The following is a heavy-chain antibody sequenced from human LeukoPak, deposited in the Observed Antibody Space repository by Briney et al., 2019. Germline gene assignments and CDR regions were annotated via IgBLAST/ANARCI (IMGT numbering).Heavy chain of an antibody. J-gene: IGHJ4*02. CDR1: GGSISSGGYY. D-gene: IGHD1-26*01. Sequence: SETLSLTCTVSGGSISSGGYYWSWIRQPPGKGLEWIGYIYHSGSTYYNPSLKSRVTISVDRSKNQFSLKLSSVTAADTAVYYCARRVVVGATKGFGYWGQGTLVTVSS. CDR2: IYHSGST. V-gene: IGHV4-30-2*01. CDR3: ARRVVVGATKGFGY.